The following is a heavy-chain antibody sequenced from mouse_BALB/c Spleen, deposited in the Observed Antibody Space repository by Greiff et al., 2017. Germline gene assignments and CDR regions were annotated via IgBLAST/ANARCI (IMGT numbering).Heavy chain of an antibody. D-gene: IGHD2-1*01. CDR2: ISDGGSYT. CDR3: ARGEVNGNYAMDY. Sequence: EVKVVESGGGLVKPGGSLKLSCAASGFTFSDYYMYWVRQTPEKRLEWVATISDGGSYTYYPDSVKGRFTISRDNAKNNLYLQMSSLKSEDTAMYYCARGEVNGNYAMDYWGQGTSVTVSS. J-gene: IGHJ4*01. V-gene: IGHV5-4*02. CDR1: GFTFSDYY.